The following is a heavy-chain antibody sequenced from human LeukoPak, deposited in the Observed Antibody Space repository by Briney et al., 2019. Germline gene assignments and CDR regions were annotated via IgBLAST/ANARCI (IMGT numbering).Heavy chain of an antibody. CDR3: AKEGVGYDSSGYYYEFDY. Sequence: GGSLRLSYAASGFTFSSYGMHWVRQTPGEGLEWVAFIRYDGSNKYYADSVKGRFTISRDNSKNTLYLQMNSLRAEDTAVYYCAKEGVGYDSSGYYYEFDYWGQGTLVTVSS. D-gene: IGHD3-22*01. CDR2: IRYDGSNK. J-gene: IGHJ4*02. CDR1: GFTFSSYG. V-gene: IGHV3-30*02.